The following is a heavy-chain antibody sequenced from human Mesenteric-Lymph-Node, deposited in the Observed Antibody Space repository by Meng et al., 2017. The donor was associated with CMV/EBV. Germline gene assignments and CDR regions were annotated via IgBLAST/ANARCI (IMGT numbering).Heavy chain of an antibody. CDR2: IYHTGST. CDR3: ARVDYDFWSGAFDP. Sequence: SGRSVSSPTWWSWVRQPPGKGLEWVGAIYHTGSTNYNPSVRSRVTISLDKSNNQFSLKLTSVTAADTAIYYCARVDYDFWSGAFDPWGQGTLVTVSS. CDR1: GRSVSSPTW. V-gene: IGHV4-4*02. D-gene: IGHD3-3*01. J-gene: IGHJ5*02.